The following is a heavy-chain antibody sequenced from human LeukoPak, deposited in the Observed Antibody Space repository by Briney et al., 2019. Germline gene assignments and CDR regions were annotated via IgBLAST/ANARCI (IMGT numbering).Heavy chain of an antibody. J-gene: IGHJ4*02. D-gene: IGHD1-26*01. V-gene: IGHV4-38-2*02. CDR3: ARSEVGDSDH. CDR1: GYSISRGYY. Sequence: SETLSLTCNVSGYSISRGYYWGWIRQPPGKGLEWIASIHESGDTDYNPSLKSRLSISVDTSKNQFSLRLTSVTAADTAIYYCARSEVGDSDHWGQGTLVTVSS. CDR2: IHESGDT.